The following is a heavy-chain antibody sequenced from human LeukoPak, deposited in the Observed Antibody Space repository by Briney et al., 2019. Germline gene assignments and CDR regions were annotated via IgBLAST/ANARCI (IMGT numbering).Heavy chain of an antibody. V-gene: IGHV1-18*01. D-gene: IGHD3-9*01. CDR3: ARDSSSDYDILTGYYISVFYFDY. CDR2: ISAYNGNT. CDR1: GYTFTSYG. Sequence: GASVKVSCKASGYTFTSYGISWVRQAPGQGLEWMGWISAYNGNTNYAQKLQGRVTMTTDTSTSTAYMELRSLRSDDTAVYYCARDSSSDYDILTGYYISVFYFDYWGQGTLVTVSS. J-gene: IGHJ4*02.